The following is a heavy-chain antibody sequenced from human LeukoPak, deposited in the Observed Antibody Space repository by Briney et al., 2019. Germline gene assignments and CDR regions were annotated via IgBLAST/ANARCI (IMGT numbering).Heavy chain of an antibody. Sequence: SQTLSLTCTVSDDSINSGGYYWTWVRQHPGKGLEWIGYIYNTGSAYYNPSLEGRVTISVDTSKNHFSLKLTSVTAADTAVYYCARDYFDRSVYHYIHAFDLSGRGTLVTVSS. D-gene: IGHD3-22*01. CDR3: ARDYFDRSVYHYIHAFDL. V-gene: IGHV4-31*03. CDR2: IYNTGSA. CDR1: DDSINSGGYY. J-gene: IGHJ3*01.